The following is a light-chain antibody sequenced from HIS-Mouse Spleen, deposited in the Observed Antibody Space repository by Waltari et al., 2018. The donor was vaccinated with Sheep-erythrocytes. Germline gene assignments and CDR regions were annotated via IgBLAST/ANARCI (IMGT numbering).Light chain of an antibody. J-gene: IGLJ1*01. CDR1: SRDVVCYNY. V-gene: IGLV2-11*01. CDR2: DVS. Sequence: QSALTQPRSVSGSPGQSVTISCTGTSRDVVCYNYVSWYQQHPGKAPKPMIYDVSKRPSGVPDRFSGSKSGTTASLTISGLQAEDEADYYCCSYAGSYNHVFATGTKVTVL. CDR3: CSYAGSYNHV.